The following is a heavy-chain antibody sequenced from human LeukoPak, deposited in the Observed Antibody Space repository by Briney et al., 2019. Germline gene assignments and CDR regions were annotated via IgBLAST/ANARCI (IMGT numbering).Heavy chain of an antibody. J-gene: IGHJ4*02. D-gene: IGHD2-15*01. V-gene: IGHV1-2*02. CDR2: INPNSGGT. CDR3: ARDHVVVASVGHLNPFDY. CDR1: GYTFTGYY. Sequence: ASVKVSCKASGYTFTGYYMHWVRQAPGQGLEWMGWINPNSGGTNYAQKFQGRVTMTRDTSISTAYMELSRLRSDDTAVYYCARDHVVVASVGHLNPFDYWGREPWSPSPQ.